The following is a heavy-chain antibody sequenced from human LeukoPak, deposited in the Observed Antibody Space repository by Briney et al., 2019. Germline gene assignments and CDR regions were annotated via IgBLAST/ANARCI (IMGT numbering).Heavy chain of an antibody. CDR2: ISGSGNDT. CDR3: ANYLASHAFDV. CDR1: GFIFSSYA. Sequence: GGSLRLSCAASGFIFSSYAMSWVRQAPGKGLECVSVISGSGNDTYYADSVRGRFTISRDNSKNTLYLQMNTLRAEDTAIYYCANYLASHAFDVWGQGTLVTVSS. V-gene: IGHV3-23*01. J-gene: IGHJ3*01.